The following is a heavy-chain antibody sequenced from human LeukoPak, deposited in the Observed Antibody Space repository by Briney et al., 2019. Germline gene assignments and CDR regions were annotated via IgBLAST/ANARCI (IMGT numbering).Heavy chain of an antibody. CDR1: GFTFDDYG. Sequence: PGGSLRLSCAASGFTFDDYGMSWVRQAAGKGLEWVTGITWNGASTGFADSVKGRFTISRDNAKNSLYLGMSSLRAEDTALYYCAREYGDYSSYFDLWGRGTLVTVSS. V-gene: IGHV3-20*04. J-gene: IGHJ2*01. CDR3: AREYGDYSSYFDL. D-gene: IGHD4-17*01. CDR2: ITWNGAST.